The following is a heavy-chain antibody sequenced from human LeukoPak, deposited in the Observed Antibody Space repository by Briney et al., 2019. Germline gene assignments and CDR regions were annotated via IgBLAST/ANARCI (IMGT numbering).Heavy chain of an antibody. Sequence: GRSLRLSCAASGFTFSSYGMHWVRQAPGKGLEWVALIWYDGSNKYYADSVKGRFTISRDNSKNTVYLQMDSLRAEDTAVYYCASRRGGIVGDYWGQGTLVTVSS. V-gene: IGHV3-33*01. CDR3: ASRRGGIVGDY. J-gene: IGHJ4*02. CDR2: IWYDGSNK. D-gene: IGHD2-15*01. CDR1: GFTFSSYG.